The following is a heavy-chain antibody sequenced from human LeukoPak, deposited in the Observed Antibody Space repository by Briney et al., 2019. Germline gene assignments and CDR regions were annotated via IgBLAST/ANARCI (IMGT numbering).Heavy chain of an antibody. Sequence: GSLRLSCAASGFTFGSYWVHWVRQAPGKGLVWVSRIKSDGSSTTYADSVKGRFTISRDNAKDTLYLQMNSLRAEDTAVYYCTRRAAALDAFDIWGQGTMVTVSS. J-gene: IGHJ3*02. V-gene: IGHV3-74*01. D-gene: IGHD6-13*01. CDR1: GFTFGSYW. CDR3: TRRAAALDAFDI. CDR2: IKSDGSST.